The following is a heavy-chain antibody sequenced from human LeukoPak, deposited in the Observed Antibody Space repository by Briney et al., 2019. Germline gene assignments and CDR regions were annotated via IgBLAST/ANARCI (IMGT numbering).Heavy chain of an antibody. CDR2: IYYTGSS. J-gene: IGHJ4*02. D-gene: IGHD4-17*01. V-gene: IGHV4-39*02. CDR3: ARGPQGVTRPEY. CDR1: GGSISSSTYF. Sequence: SETLSLTCTVSGGSISSSTYFWGWIRQPPGKGLEWIGTIYYTGSSYYNPSLKSRVTISVDTSKNHSSLKVRSVTAADTAVYYCARGPQGVTRPEYWGQGTLVTVSS.